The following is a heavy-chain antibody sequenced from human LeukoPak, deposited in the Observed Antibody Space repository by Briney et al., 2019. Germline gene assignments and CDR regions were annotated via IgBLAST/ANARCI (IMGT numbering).Heavy chain of an antibody. J-gene: IGHJ3*02. V-gene: IGHV1-69*04. Sequence: ASVKVSCKASGGTFSSYAISWVRQAPGQGLEWMGRIIPILGIANYAQKFQGRVTITADKSTSTAYMELSSLRSEDTAVYYCAREGAPGIAAAGTGAFDISGQGTMVTVSS. CDR1: GGTFSSYA. D-gene: IGHD6-13*01. CDR2: IIPILGIA. CDR3: AREGAPGIAAAGTGAFDI.